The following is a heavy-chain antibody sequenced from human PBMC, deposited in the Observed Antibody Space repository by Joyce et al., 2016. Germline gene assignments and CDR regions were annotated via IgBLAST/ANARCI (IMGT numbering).Heavy chain of an antibody. CDR1: GYTFTSYA. V-gene: IGHV1-3*01. J-gene: IGHJ4*02. CDR3: ARAHSSGWVPFDN. Sequence: QVQLVQSGAEVKKPGASVKVSCKASGYTFTSYAIQWVRQQAPGERLEGMGWVNAANEKTKYSQKFQGLVTLTRDISASTVYMELSSLRSEDSAVYFCARAHSSGWVPFDNWGQGTLVTVSS. CDR2: VNAANEKT. D-gene: IGHD6-19*01.